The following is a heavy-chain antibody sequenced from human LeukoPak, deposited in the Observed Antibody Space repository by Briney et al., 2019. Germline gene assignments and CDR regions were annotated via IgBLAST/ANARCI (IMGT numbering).Heavy chain of an antibody. CDR1: GFTFSSYE. D-gene: IGHD3-9*01. V-gene: IGHV3-48*03. CDR2: ISSRGSTI. J-gene: IGHJ4*02. Sequence: PGGSLRLSCAASGFTFSSYEMNWVRQAPGKGLEWVSYISSRGSTIYYADSVKGRFTISRDNAKNSLYLQINSLRADDTAVYYCARGLRYFDWLPTNLFDYWGQGTLVTVSS. CDR3: ARGLRYFDWLPTNLFDY.